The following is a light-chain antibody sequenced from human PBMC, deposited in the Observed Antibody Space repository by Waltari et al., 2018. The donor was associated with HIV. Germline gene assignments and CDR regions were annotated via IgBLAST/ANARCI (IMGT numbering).Light chain of an antibody. J-gene: IGKJ1*01. V-gene: IGKV2-28*01. Sequence: DIVMTQSPLFLSVTPGESASISCRSRQSPLHNNGYNYLDLLLQKPGHSPQLLVYLGSNRAPGVPDRFSGSGSGTNFTLKISRVEAEDVGVYYCMQSLQTPPTWTFGQGTKVEIK. CDR1: QSPLHNNGYNY. CDR2: LGS. CDR3: MQSLQTPPTWT.